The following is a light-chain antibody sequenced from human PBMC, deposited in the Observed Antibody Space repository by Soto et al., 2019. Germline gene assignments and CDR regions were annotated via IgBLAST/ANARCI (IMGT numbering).Light chain of an antibody. CDR3: QQYETFSGT. Sequence: DIKMTQSPSTLSASVGDTVTLTCRASQCVSGWLAWYQHKPGEAPKLLIYYASALPRGVPSRFSGSGSGTEFTLTIASLQPDDFATYYCQQYETFSGTFGPGTKVDIK. CDR2: YAS. J-gene: IGKJ1*01. CDR1: QCVSGW. V-gene: IGKV1-5*01.